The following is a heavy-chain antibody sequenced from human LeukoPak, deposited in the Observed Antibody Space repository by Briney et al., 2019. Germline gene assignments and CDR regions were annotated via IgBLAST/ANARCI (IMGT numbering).Heavy chain of an antibody. Sequence: ASVKVSCKASGGTFSSYAISWVRQAPGQGLEWMGGIIPIFGTANYAQKFQGRVTITADESTSTAYMEPSSLRSEDTAVYYCVRAEGCSGGSCYGSLEMDVWGQGTTVTVSS. J-gene: IGHJ6*02. CDR3: VRAEGCSGGSCYGSLEMDV. CDR1: GGTFSSYA. V-gene: IGHV1-69*13. D-gene: IGHD2-15*01. CDR2: IIPIFGTA.